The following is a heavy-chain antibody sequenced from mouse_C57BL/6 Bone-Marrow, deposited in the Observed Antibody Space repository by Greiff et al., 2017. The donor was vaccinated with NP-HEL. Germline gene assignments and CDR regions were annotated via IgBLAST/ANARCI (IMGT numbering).Heavy chain of an antibody. CDR3: ARWRLLFFDY. CDR2: IYPGGGYT. Sequence: QVQLQQSGAELVRPGTSVKMSCKASGYTFTNYWIGWAKQRPGHGLEWIGDIYPGGGYTNYNEKFKGKATLTADKSSSTAYMQFSSLTSEDSAIYYCARWRLLFFDYWGQGTTLTVSS. CDR1: GYTFTNYW. J-gene: IGHJ2*01. V-gene: IGHV1-63*01. D-gene: IGHD2-3*01.